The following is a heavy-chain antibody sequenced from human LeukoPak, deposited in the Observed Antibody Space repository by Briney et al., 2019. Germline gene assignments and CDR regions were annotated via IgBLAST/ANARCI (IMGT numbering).Heavy chain of an antibody. CDR1: GFTVSSNY. D-gene: IGHD3-10*01. J-gene: IGHJ4*02. CDR2: IYAGGNT. V-gene: IGHV3-53*01. CDR3: ARGLSGSGNVYDY. Sequence: SGGSLRLSCAASGFTVSSNYLSWVRPAPGKGLEWVSVIYAGGNTYYADSVKGQFTISRDNSKNTLYLQMNSLRAEDTAVYYCARGLSGSGNVYDYWGQGTLVTVSS.